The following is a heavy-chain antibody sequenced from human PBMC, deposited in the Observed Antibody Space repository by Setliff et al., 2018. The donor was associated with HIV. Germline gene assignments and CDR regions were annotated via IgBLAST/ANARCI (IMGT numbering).Heavy chain of an antibody. CDR2: INPNEIMA. J-gene: IGHJ4*02. CDR3: ARDRGGSWTLDH. D-gene: IGHD2-15*01. V-gene: IGHV1-46*01. Sequence: ASVKVSCKTSGYIFTSQHLHWVRQAPGQGLEWMGFINPNEIMAHYAQKFQDRVALTRDTSTGTVYMELRSLRSEDTAVYYCARDRGGSWTLDHWGQGTLVTVSS. CDR1: GYIFTSQH.